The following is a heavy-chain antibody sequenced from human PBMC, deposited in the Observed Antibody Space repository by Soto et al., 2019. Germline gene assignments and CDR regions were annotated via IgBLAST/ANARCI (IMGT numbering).Heavy chain of an antibody. CDR3: ARLHLSSSWIWFDP. CDR1: GGSISSYY. D-gene: IGHD6-13*01. Sequence: QVQLQESGPGLVKPSETLSLTCTVSGGSISSYYWSWIRQPPGKGLEWIGYIYYSGSTNYNPSLKRRVTISVDTSKNQFSLKLSSVTAADTAVYYCARLHLSSSWIWFDPWGQGTLVTVSS. V-gene: IGHV4-59*08. CDR2: IYYSGST. J-gene: IGHJ5*02.